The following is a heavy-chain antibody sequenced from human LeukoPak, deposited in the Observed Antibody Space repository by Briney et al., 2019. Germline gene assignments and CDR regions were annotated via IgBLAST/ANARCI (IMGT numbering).Heavy chain of an antibody. CDR3: ARVRATGAHDC. J-gene: IGHJ4*02. V-gene: IGHV4-34*01. Sequence: PSETLSLTCAVYGGSFSGYYWSWIRRPPGKGLEWIGEINHSGSTNYNPSLKNRVTISVDTSKNQFSLKLSSVTAADTAVYYCARVRATGAHDCWGQGTLVTVSS. D-gene: IGHD7-27*01. CDR2: INHSGST. CDR1: GGSFSGYY.